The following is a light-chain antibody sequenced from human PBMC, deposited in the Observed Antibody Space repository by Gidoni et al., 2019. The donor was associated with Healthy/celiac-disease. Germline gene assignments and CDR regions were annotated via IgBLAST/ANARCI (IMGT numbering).Light chain of an antibody. CDR3: MQALQAWT. CDR2: LDS. Sequence: DIVMTQSPLSLHVTPGEPASISCRSSQSLLHSNGYNYLDWYLQKPGPSPQLLIYLDSNRSSGVPDRFSGSGSGTYFTLKISRVEAEDVGVYYCMQALQAWTFGQGTKVEIK. CDR1: QSLLHSNGYNY. J-gene: IGKJ1*01. V-gene: IGKV2-28*01.